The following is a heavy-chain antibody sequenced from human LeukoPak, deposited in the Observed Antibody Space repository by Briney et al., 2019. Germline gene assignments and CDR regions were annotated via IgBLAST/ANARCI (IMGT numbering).Heavy chain of an antibody. CDR1: GFTVSSNY. V-gene: IGHV3-53*01. D-gene: IGHD1-26*01. Sequence: GGSLRLSCAVSGFTVSSNYMSWVRQAPGKGLEWVSLIYSGGSTYHADSVKGRFTVSRDNSKNTLDLQMNSLRAEDTAVYYCARSVGATMRKNLYFDYWGQGTLVTVSS. CDR2: IYSGGST. J-gene: IGHJ4*02. CDR3: ARSVGATMRKNLYFDY.